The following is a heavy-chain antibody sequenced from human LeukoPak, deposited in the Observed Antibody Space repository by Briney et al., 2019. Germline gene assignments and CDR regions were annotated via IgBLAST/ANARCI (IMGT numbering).Heavy chain of an antibody. D-gene: IGHD2-2*01. CDR2: INPNSGGT. CDR1: GYTFTGYY. V-gene: IGHV1-2*02. J-gene: IGHJ4*02. CDR3: ARDPPRYQLLSSPLPFDY. Sequence: GASVKVSCKASGYTFTGYYMHWVRQAPGQGLEWMGWINPNSGGTNYAQKFQGRVTMTRDTSISTAYMELSRLRSDDTVVYYCARDPPRYQLLSSPLPFDYWGQGTLVTVSS.